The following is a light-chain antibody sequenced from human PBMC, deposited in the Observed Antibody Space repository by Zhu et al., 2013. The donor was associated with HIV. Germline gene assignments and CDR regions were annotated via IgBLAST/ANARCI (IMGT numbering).Light chain of an antibody. CDR3: QKYKSAPFT. CDR2: DAS. Sequence: DIQMTQSPSSLSASVGDRVTITCQASQDISNYLNWYQQKPGKAPKLLIFDASNLQTGVPSRFSGSGSGTDFTLTISTLQPEDVATYYCQKYKSAPFTFGPGTKVDIK. J-gene: IGKJ3*01. V-gene: IGKV1-33*01. CDR1: QDISNY.